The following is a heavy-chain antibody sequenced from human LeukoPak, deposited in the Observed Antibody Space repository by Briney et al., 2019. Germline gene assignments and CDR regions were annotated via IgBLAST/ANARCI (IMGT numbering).Heavy chain of an antibody. CDR1: GFTFSHYT. V-gene: IGHV3-23*01. Sequence: PGGSLTPSCAASGFTFSHYTLSWVRQAPGKGLEWVSLISGSGATTYYAESVKGRFTISRDNSKNTLYLQMTGLGAEDTAVYYCAKDHIWNGIAIYGVTEDWGQGTLVTVSS. CDR3: AKDHIWNGIAIYGVTED. J-gene: IGHJ4*02. D-gene: IGHD3-3*01. CDR2: ISGSGATT.